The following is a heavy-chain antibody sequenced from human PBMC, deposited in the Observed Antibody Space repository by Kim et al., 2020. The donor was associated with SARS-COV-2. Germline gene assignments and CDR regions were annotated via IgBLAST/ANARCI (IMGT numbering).Heavy chain of an antibody. V-gene: IGHV3-33*06. CDR1: GFTFSSYA. CDR3: AKEGGNIVATIPSVHFDY. CDR2: ICYDGSNK. D-gene: IGHD5-12*01. Sequence: GGSLRLSCAASGFTFSSYAMSWVRQAPGKGLEWVAVICYDGSNKYYADSVKGRFTISRDNSNNTLYLQMNSLRAEETAVYYCAKEGGNIVATIPSVHFDYWGQGTLGTVSA. J-gene: IGHJ4*02.